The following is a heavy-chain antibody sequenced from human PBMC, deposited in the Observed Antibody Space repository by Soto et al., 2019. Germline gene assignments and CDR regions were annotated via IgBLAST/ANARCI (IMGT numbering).Heavy chain of an antibody. CDR2: ISAYNGNT. J-gene: IGHJ6*02. CDR1: GYTFTSYG. Sequence: ASVKVSCKASGYTFTSYGISWVRQAPGQGLEWMGWISAYNGNTNYAQKLQGRVTMTTDTSTSTAYMELRSLRSDDTAVYYCARGLNDFWSGYGMDVWGQGTTVTVSS. CDR3: ARGLNDFWSGYGMDV. D-gene: IGHD3-3*01. V-gene: IGHV1-18*01.